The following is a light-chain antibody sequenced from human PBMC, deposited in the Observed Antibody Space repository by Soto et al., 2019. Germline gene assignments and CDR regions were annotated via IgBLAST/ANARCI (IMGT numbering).Light chain of an antibody. Sequence: DIQFNQSPSFLSSSVGDRVTITFPASQGISSYLAWYQQKPGKAPKLLIYAASTLQSGVPSRFSGSGSGTEFTLTISSLQPEDFATYYCQQLNSYPFTFGGGTKVDIK. CDR1: QGISSY. V-gene: IGKV1-9*01. J-gene: IGKJ4*01. CDR2: AAS. CDR3: QQLNSYPFT.